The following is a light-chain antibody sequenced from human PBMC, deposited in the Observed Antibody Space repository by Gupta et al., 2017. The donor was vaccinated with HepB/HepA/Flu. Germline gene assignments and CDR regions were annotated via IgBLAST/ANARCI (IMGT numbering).Light chain of an antibody. CDR1: ESGDNW. V-gene: IGKV1-5*03. J-gene: IGKJ2*01. CDR2: KAS. Sequence: EIPVTKSPSTLSASIGDRLTITCRASESGDNWLAWYQQKPGKAPKLLIYKASNSENGVPSRFSGSGSGTEFSLTINSLQPDDFATYYCQQYKTFPYTFGQGTNLHVK. CDR3: QQYKTFPYT.